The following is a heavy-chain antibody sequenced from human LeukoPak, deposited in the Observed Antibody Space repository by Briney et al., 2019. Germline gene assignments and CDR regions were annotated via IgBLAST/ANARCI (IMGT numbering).Heavy chain of an antibody. CDR2: ISGSGGSP. CDR1: GFTFSSYA. Sequence: GGSLRPSCAASGFTFSSYAMSWVRQAPGKGLEWVSVISGSGGSPYYADSVKGRFTISRDNSKNTMYLQMNSLRAEDTAIYYCAKRVVMPYYFDYWGQGTLVTVSS. D-gene: IGHD3-3*01. CDR3: AKRVVMPYYFDY. J-gene: IGHJ4*02. V-gene: IGHV3-23*01.